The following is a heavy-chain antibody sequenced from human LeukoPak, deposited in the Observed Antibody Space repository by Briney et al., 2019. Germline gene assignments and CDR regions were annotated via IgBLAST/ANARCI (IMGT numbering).Heavy chain of an antibody. D-gene: IGHD3-22*01. J-gene: IGHJ4*02. V-gene: IGHV4-4*07. Sequence: SETLSLTCSVSGGSVGSFSIYYWSWVRQPAGKGLEWIGRIYTGGSTSTSYNPSLKSLVSISVDKSKNHFSLTLRSVTAADTAVYYCAMYNYDTSGFDYWGQGTRVTVPS. CDR2: IYTGGST. CDR1: GGSVGSFSIYY. CDR3: AMYNYDTSGFDY.